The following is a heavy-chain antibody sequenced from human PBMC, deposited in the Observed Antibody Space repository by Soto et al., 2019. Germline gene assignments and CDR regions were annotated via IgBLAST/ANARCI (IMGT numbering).Heavy chain of an antibody. D-gene: IGHD4-17*01. Sequence: EVQLAESGGGLVQPGGSLRLSCAASGFTVSNNYMSWVRQAPGKGLEWVSSIYSDGSTYYADSVKGRFTTSRDNSKNTLYLQMNSLRVDDTALYYCARAYRDDFGDYALAYWGQGTLVTVSS. CDR3: ARAYRDDFGDYALAY. CDR1: GFTVSNNY. CDR2: IYSDGST. J-gene: IGHJ4*02. V-gene: IGHV3-66*01.